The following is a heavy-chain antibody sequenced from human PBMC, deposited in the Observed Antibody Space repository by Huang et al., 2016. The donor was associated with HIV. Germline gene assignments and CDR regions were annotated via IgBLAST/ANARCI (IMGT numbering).Heavy chain of an antibody. J-gene: IGHJ4*02. CDR1: GFTFSTYS. CDR3: ARDPLGSGHAWGHFDY. D-gene: IGHD1-26*01. V-gene: IGHV3-21*01. Sequence: EVQLVESGGRLVKSGGSLRLSCAASGFTFSTYSMNWVRQGPGKGLEWVSSISALSNYIYYADSVKGRFTISRDNAKDSLYLQMNILRAEDTAVYYCARDPLGSGHAWGHFDYWGQGALVTVSS. CDR2: ISALSNYI.